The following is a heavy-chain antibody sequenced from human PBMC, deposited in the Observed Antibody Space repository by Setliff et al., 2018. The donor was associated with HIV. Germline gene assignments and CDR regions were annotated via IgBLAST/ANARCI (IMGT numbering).Heavy chain of an antibody. CDR2: IYTSGST. D-gene: IGHD3-10*01. J-gene: IGHJ5*02. CDR1: GGSMSTYY. Sequence: SETLSLTCTVSGGSMSTYYWSWIRQPPGKGLEWIGYIYTSGSTNYNPSLRSRVTISVDTSKNHFSLRLSSVTAADTAVYYCARGLTSRRGNWFDPWGQETLVTVSS. V-gene: IGHV4-4*08. CDR3: ARGLTSRRGNWFDP.